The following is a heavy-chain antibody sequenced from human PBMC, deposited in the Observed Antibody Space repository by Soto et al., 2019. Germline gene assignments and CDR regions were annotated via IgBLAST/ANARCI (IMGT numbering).Heavy chain of an antibody. CDR2: MNPNSGNT. CDR1: GYTFTSYD. J-gene: IGHJ3*02. D-gene: IGHD2-15*01. Sequence: ASVKVSCKASGYTFTSYDINWVRQATGQGLEWMGWMNPNSGNTGYAQKFQGRVTMTRNTSISTAYMELSSLRSEDTAVYYCARGSCSGGSCYLVAFDIWGQGTMVTVSS. CDR3: ARGSCSGGSCYLVAFDI. V-gene: IGHV1-8*01.